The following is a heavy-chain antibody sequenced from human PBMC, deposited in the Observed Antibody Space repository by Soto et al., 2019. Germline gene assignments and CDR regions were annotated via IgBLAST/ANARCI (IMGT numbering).Heavy chain of an antibody. J-gene: IGHJ2*01. V-gene: IGHV3-21*01. CDR2: ISSSGGSI. CDR1: GFTFSSYS. CDR3: ARAPYYYDSSAYYYHWYFDL. Sequence: PGGSLRLSCAASGFTFSSYSMNWVRQAPGKGLEWVSSISSSGGSIYYADSVRGRFTISRDNAKNSLYLQMNSLRAEDTAVYYCARAPYYYDSSAYYYHWYFDLWGRGTLVT. D-gene: IGHD3-22*01.